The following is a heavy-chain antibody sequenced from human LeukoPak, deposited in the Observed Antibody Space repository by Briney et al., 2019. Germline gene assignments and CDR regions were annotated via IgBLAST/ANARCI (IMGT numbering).Heavy chain of an antibody. CDR3: ARDVWGRLDY. V-gene: IGHV3-7*01. CDR2: IKSDGSET. J-gene: IGHJ4*02. D-gene: IGHD2-8*01. Sequence: PGGSLRLSCAASGLTFSNYWMGWVRQAPGKGLEYVANIKSDGSETYYVDSVKGRFTISRDNDRNSLYLQVNSLRAEDTAVYYCARDVWGRLDYWGQGTLVPVSS. CDR1: GLTFSNYW.